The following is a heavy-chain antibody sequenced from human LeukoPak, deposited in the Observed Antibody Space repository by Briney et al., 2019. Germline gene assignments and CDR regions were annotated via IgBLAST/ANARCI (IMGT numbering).Heavy chain of an antibody. V-gene: IGHV4-59*01. Sequence: SETPSLTCTVSGGSISSYYWSWIRQPPGKGLEWIGYIYYSGSTNYNPSLKSRVTISVDTSKNQFSLKLSSVTAADTAVYYCAREGPGYCSSTSCYTGAFDIWGQGTMVTVSS. CDR3: AREGPGYCSSTSCYTGAFDI. D-gene: IGHD2-2*02. CDR2: IYYSGST. J-gene: IGHJ3*02. CDR1: GGSISSYY.